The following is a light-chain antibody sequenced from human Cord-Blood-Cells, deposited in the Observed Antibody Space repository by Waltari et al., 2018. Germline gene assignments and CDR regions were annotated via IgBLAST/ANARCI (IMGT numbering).Light chain of an antibody. CDR2: DVS. V-gene: IGLV2-11*01. J-gene: IGLJ1*01. CDR1: SSDVGGYNY. Sequence: QSALTQPRSVSGSPGQSVTISCTGTSSDVGGYNYVSWYQQHPGKAPKLMIYDVSKRPSGVPVRFSGSKSGNTASLTISGLQAEDEADYYCCSYAGSYKGVFGTGTKVTVL. CDR3: CSYAGSYKGV.